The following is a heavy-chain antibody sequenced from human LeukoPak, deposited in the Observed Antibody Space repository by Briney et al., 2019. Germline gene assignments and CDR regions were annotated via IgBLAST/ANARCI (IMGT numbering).Heavy chain of an antibody. D-gene: IGHD6-19*01. CDR1: GFAFSVYE. Sequence: GGSLRLSCAASGFAFSVYEMYWVRQAPGKGLEWVSYISSSGGTRYYVASVKGRFTISRDNAKNSLYLQMNSLRAEDTAVYYCATLTVASSFDYWGQGTLVTVSS. CDR2: ISSSGGTR. J-gene: IGHJ4*02. V-gene: IGHV3-48*03. CDR3: ATLTVASSFDY.